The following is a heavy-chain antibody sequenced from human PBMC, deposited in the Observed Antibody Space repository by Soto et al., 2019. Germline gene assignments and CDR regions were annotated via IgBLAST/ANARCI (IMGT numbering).Heavy chain of an antibody. CDR1: GVSVTRYT. J-gene: IGHJ4*02. CDR2: AFSSVSA. Sequence: SETLSRTCIVSGVSVTRYTWNWVRQPANKGQAWIGRAFSSVSATYSPSLNSRVRISMDTPENSISLNLEPVPAADAGVYYCRREEMTAGDAWGPRTQV. V-gene: IGHV4-4*07. D-gene: IGHD2-21*02. CDR3: RREEMTAGDA.